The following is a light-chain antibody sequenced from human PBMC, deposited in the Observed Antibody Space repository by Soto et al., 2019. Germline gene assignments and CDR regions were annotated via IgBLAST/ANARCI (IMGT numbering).Light chain of an antibody. J-gene: IGKJ2*01. CDR3: QQYYFSPFT. CDR2: WAS. CDR1: RTLLYSPNNKMY. Sequence: DIVLTQSPDSLAVSLGERATINCKSSRTLLYSPNNKMYLSWYQQKPGQPPTLLISWASSRKSGVPDRFSGRGSGTDFTHTINRLPAEDAPIYYCQQYYFSPFTFGQGTKLEI. V-gene: IGKV4-1*01.